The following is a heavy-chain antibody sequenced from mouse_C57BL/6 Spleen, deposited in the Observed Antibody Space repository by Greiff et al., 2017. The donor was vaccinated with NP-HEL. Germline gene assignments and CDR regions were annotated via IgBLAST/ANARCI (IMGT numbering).Heavy chain of an antibody. CDR1: GYTFTSYW. D-gene: IGHD1-1*01. CDR3: ARGKDYYGSSPFDY. V-gene: IGHV1-64*01. J-gene: IGHJ2*01. Sequence: QVQLQQPGAELVKPGASVKLSCKASGYTFTSYWMHWVKQRPGQGLEWIGMIHPNSGSTNYNEKFKSKATLTVDKSSSTAYMQLSSLTSEDSAVYYCARGKDYYGSSPFDYWGQGTTLTVSS. CDR2: IHPNSGST.